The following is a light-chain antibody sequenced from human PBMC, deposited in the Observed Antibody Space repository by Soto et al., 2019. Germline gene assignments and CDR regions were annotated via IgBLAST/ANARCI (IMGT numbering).Light chain of an antibody. CDR2: AAS. J-gene: IGKJ1*01. CDR1: QSISSY. V-gene: IGKV1-39*01. CDR3: QQSYSTPWT. Sequence: DIQMTQSPSSLSASVGDRVTITCRASQSISSYLNWYQQKPGKAPKLLIYAASSLQSGVPSRFSASGSGTDFTLTISSLQPEDFATYYCQQSYSTPWTFGQGTKVESK.